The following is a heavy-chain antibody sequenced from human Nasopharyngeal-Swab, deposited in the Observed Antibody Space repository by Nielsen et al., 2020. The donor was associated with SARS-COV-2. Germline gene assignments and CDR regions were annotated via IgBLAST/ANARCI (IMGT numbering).Heavy chain of an antibody. D-gene: IGHD5-18*01. Sequence: EALKISWAASGCTDRSNYLSWVRHAPATGLEWVSVSYSGGSTYYADPVNGRFTISRDNSKNTLYLQMNSLRAEDTAVYYCAKDWGLWLQAYYFDYWGQGTLVTVSS. CDR1: GCTDRSNY. CDR2: SYSGGST. V-gene: IGHV3-53*01. CDR3: AKDWGLWLQAYYFDY. J-gene: IGHJ4*02.